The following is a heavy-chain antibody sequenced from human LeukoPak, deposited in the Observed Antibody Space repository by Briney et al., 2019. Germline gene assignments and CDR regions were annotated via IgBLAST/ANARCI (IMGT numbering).Heavy chain of an antibody. CDR1: GFTFSSYT. V-gene: IGHV3-23*01. CDR2: ISGSGGSP. J-gene: IGHJ4*02. D-gene: IGHD6-19*01. CDR3: AKDSKGYSSGWDLDY. Sequence: GGSLRLSCAASGFTFSSYTMTWVRQAPGKGLEWVSTISGSGGSPYYADSVKGRFTISRDNSKNTLYLQMNSLRAEDTALYYCAKDSKGYSSGWDLDYWGQGTLVTVSS.